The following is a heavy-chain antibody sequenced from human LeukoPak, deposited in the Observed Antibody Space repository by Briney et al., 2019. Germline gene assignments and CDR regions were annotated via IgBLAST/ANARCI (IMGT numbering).Heavy chain of an antibody. CDR2: IHFDGSPK. Sequence: GGSLRLSCAASGFTFSSYGMHWVRQAPGKGLEWMAFIHFDGSPKYSGDSVKGRFTVSRDNSKNTLYLQMNSLRPEDTAVYYCAKDQCTRASCDGYPGHWGQGTLVTVSS. CDR3: AKDQCTRASCDGYPGH. CDR1: GFTFSSYG. D-gene: IGHD2-2*03. J-gene: IGHJ4*02. V-gene: IGHV3-30*02.